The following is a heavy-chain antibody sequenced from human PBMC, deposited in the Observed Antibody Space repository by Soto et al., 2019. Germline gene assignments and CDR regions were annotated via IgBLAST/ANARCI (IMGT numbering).Heavy chain of an antibody. Sequence: VGSLRLSCSASGFTFSTYSMHWVRQAPGKGLEWVSSIGRRSDIYYADSVKGRFTISRDNAKNSVSLQMNSLRDEDTAVYYCAREETAWPLAYGLDVWGQGTTVTVSS. J-gene: IGHJ6*02. CDR3: AREETAWPLAYGLDV. CDR1: GFTFSTYS. CDR2: IGRRSDI. D-gene: IGHD2-21*02. V-gene: IGHV3-21*01.